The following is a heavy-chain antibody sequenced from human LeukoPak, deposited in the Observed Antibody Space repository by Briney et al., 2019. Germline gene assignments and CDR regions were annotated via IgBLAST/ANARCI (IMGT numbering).Heavy chain of an antibody. V-gene: IGHV3-7*04. CDR1: GSIFSTYW. Sequence: PGGSLRLSCAASGSIFSTYWMTWVRQAPGKGLEWVANIKQDGSEQYYVDSVKGRFTISRDNAKNSLYLQMNSLRAEDTALYYCARAPAQGSGYDFILSYWGQGTLVTVSS. CDR3: ARAPAQGSGYDFILSY. J-gene: IGHJ4*02. D-gene: IGHD5-12*01. CDR2: IKQDGSEQ.